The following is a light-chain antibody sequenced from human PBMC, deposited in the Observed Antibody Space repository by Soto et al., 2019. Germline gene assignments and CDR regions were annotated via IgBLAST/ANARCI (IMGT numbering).Light chain of an antibody. CDR1: SSDVGGYNY. CDR3: SSYTTSSTPPYV. V-gene: IGLV2-14*01. Sequence: QSVLTQPASVSGSPGQSITISCTGTSSDVGGYNYVSWYQQHPGKAPKLMIYDVSDRPSGVSNRFSGSKSGNTASLTISVLQAEDEGDYYCSSYTTSSTPPYVFGTGTKVTVL. CDR2: DVS. J-gene: IGLJ1*01.